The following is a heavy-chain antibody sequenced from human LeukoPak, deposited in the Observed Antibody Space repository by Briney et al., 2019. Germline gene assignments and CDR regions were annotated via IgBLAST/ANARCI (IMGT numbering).Heavy chain of an antibody. CDR1: GGSIRSDSYY. D-gene: IGHD3-9*01. CDR2: IYTSGST. Sequence: SQTLSLTCTVSGGSIRSDSYYWSWIRQPAGKGLEWIGRIYTSGSTKNNPSLKSRVTISADTSKNQLSLKLSSVTAADTAVYFCARAPYYIVTGYYYYMDVWGKGTTVTVSS. J-gene: IGHJ6*03. CDR3: ARAPYYIVTGYYYYMDV. V-gene: IGHV4-61*02.